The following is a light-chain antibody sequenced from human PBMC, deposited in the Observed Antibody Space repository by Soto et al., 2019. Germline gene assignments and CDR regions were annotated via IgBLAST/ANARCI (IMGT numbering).Light chain of an antibody. Sequence: EIQITKSPSTMSASVGDRVTITCRASETISSWLAWYQQKPGKAPKLLIYKASSLESGVPARFSGSGSGTEFTLTISSLQPDDFATYYCQQYNSYSRTFGQGTKVDIK. J-gene: IGKJ1*01. V-gene: IGKV1-5*03. CDR2: KAS. CDR3: QQYNSYSRT. CDR1: ETISSW.